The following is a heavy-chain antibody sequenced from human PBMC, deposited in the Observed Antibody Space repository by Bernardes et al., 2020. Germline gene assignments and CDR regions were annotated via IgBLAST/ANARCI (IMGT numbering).Heavy chain of an antibody. V-gene: IGHV1-2*06. CDR3: ARVQHCSGSICLSVGQDY. Sequence: ASVKVSCKAYRYTFTGYYLHWVRQVPGQGLEWMGRIHPNSGGTDYAQKFQGRVTMTRDTSISTAYMELSRLIPDDTAVYYCARVQHCSGSICLSVGQDYWGQGTPVTVSS. J-gene: IGHJ4*02. CDR1: RYTFTGYY. D-gene: IGHD2-15*01. CDR2: IHPNSGGT.